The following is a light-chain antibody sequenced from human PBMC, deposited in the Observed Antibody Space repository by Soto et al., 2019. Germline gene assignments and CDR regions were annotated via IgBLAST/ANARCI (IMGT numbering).Light chain of an antibody. CDR1: QSITNW. Sequence: DIQMTQSPSTLSASVGDRVTITCRASQSITNWLAWYQQKPGKAPKLLIYKASSLESGVPSRFSGRGSGTEFTLTISSLQPDDFATYFCQQYNTYATFGQGTRLEIK. CDR3: QQYNTYAT. CDR2: KAS. V-gene: IGKV1-5*03. J-gene: IGKJ5*01.